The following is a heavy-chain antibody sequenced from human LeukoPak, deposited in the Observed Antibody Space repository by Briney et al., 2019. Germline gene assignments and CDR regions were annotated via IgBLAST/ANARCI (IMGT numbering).Heavy chain of an antibody. CDR1: GYTFTGYY. CDR2: INPNSGGT. V-gene: IGHV1-2*06. D-gene: IGHD3-10*01. Sequence: ASVEVSCKASGYTFTGYYMHWVRQAPGQGLEWMGRINPNSGGTNYAQKFQGRVTMTRDTSISTAYMELSRLRSDDTAVYYCARQVRGVTLFDYWGQGTLVTVSS. J-gene: IGHJ4*02. CDR3: ARQVRGVTLFDY.